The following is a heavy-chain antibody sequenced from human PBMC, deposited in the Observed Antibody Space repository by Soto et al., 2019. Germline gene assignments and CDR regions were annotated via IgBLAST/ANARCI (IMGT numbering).Heavy chain of an antibody. Sequence: GGSLRLSCAASGFTFSSYAMHWVRQAPGKGLEWVAVISYDGSNKYYADSVKGRFTISRDNSKNTLYLQMNSLRAEDTAVYYCARAPSRGTGTTAARGDAFDIWGQGTMVTVSS. CDR1: GFTFSSYA. D-gene: IGHD4-17*01. J-gene: IGHJ3*02. V-gene: IGHV3-30-3*01. CDR3: ARAPSRGTGTTAARGDAFDI. CDR2: ISYDGSNK.